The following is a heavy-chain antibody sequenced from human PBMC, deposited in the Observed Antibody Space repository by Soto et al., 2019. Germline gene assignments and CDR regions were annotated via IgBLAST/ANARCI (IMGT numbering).Heavy chain of an antibody. V-gene: IGHV4-59*08. Sequence: SETLSLTCTVSGGSISSYYWSWIRQPPGKGLEWIGYIYYSGSTNYNPSLKSRVTISVDTSKNQFSLKLSSVTAAGTAVYYCARQDDYGDYWGGTYFDYWGQGTLVTVSS. D-gene: IGHD4-17*01. CDR2: IYYSGST. CDR3: ARQDDYGDYWGGTYFDY. J-gene: IGHJ4*02. CDR1: GGSISSYY.